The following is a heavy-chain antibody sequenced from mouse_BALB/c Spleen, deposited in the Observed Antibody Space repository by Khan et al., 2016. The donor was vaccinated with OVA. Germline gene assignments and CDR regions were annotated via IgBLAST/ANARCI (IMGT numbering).Heavy chain of an antibody. CDR1: GYTFTEYT. Sequence: EVQLQQSGPELVKPGASVKMSCKTSGYTFTEYTLHWVQQSHGKSLEWIGVIDPKNGVTSYNQKFKGKATLTVDKSSSTAYMEFRSLTSEDSAVYYCARDAGRYWGQGTSVTVSS. D-gene: IGHD3-3*01. CDR3: ARDAGRY. V-gene: IGHV1-22*01. J-gene: IGHJ4*01. CDR2: IDPKNGVT.